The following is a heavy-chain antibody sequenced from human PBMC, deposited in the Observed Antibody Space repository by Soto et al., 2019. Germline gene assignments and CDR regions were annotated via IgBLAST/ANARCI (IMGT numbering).Heavy chain of an antibody. D-gene: IGHD1-7*01. Sequence: TLSLTCTVSGVSIIRGGYYWSWIRQHPGKGLEWIGYIYYSGSTYYNPSLKSRVTISVDTSKNQFSLKLSSVTAADTAVYYCARDGITGTTTNAFDIWGQGTMVTVSS. CDR2: IYYSGST. V-gene: IGHV4-31*03. J-gene: IGHJ3*02. CDR1: GVSIIRGGYY. CDR3: ARDGITGTTTNAFDI.